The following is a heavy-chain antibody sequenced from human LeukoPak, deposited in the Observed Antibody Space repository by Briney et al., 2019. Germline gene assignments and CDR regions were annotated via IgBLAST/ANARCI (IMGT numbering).Heavy chain of an antibody. CDR2: IDWDGYK. Sequence: SGPTLLKPTQTLTLTCTFSGFSLSTGGVAVGWIRHPPGKALEWLALIDWDGYKRFSPSLKNRVTITEDTSENQVVLTMTNMGPVDTATYYCALQRPEGRRLRPGGGKVPNPYFNYWGQGTLITVSS. V-gene: IGHV2-5*02. J-gene: IGHJ4*02. CDR1: GFSLSTGGVA. CDR3: ALQRPEGRRLRPGGGKVPNPYFNY. D-gene: IGHD3-16*01.